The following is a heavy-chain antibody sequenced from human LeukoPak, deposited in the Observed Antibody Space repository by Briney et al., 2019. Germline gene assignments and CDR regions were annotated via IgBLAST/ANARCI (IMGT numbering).Heavy chain of an antibody. CDR3: ARVPARTEKNYYDSSGYIVGGTDGYYMDV. J-gene: IGHJ6*03. V-gene: IGHV1-18*01. CDR1: GYTFTSYG. CDR2: ISAYNGNT. Sequence: GAPVKVSCKASGYTFTSYGISWVRQAPGQGLEWMGWISAYNGNTNYAQKLQGRVTMTTDTSTSTAYMELSRLRSDDTAVYYCARVPARTEKNYYDSSGYIVGGTDGYYMDVWGKGTTVTVSS. D-gene: IGHD3-22*01.